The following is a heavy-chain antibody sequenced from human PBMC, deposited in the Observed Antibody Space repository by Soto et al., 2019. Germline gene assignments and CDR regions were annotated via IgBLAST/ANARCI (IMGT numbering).Heavy chain of an antibody. CDR3: ARDRGITGSYYYGMDV. J-gene: IGHJ6*02. CDR2: IIPIFGTA. D-gene: IGHD1-20*01. V-gene: IGHV1-69*13. Sequence: ASVKVSCKASGGTFSSYAISWVRQAPGQGLEWMGGIIPIFGTANYAQKFQGRVMITADESTSTAYMELSSLRSEDTAVYYCARDRGITGSYYYGMDVWGQGTTVTVSS. CDR1: GGTFSSYA.